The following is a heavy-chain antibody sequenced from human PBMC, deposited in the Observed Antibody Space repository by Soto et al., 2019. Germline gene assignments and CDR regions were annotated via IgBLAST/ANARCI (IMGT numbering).Heavy chain of an antibody. D-gene: IGHD3-22*01. CDR3: ERHSIWLLLSDY. Sequence: QLQLQESGPGLVKPSETLSLTCNVSGGSISNSNYYWGWIRQPPGKGLEWIGSIYYTGNTYYNPPLKSRXXIXVXXSKNQFSLKLGSVTAADTAVYFCERHSIWLLLSDYWGQGTLVTVSS. CDR1: GGSISNSNYY. J-gene: IGHJ4*02. CDR2: IYYTGNT. V-gene: IGHV4-39*01.